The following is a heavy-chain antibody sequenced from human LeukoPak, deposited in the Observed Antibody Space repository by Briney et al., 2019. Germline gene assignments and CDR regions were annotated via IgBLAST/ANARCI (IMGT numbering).Heavy chain of an antibody. V-gene: IGHV4-30-2*01. CDR2: IYHSGST. D-gene: IGHD5-24*01. J-gene: IGHJ6*02. CDR1: GGSISSGGYS. CDR3: ARDHGYPYYYGMDV. Sequence: ASETLSLTCAVSGGSISSGGYSWSWIRQPPGKGLEWIGYIYHSGSTYYNPSLKSRVTISVDRSKNQFSLKLSSVTAADTAVYYCARDHGYPYYYGMDVWGQGTTVTVSS.